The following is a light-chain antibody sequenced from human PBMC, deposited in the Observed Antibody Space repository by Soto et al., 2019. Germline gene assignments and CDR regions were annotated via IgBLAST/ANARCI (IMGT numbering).Light chain of an antibody. CDR3: QQYNNWPPGWT. V-gene: IGKV3-15*01. CDR2: AAS. Sequence: EIVMTQSPATMSVSPGERATLSCRASQRVSSTLAWSHQKPGQAHRLLMDAASTRGTGIPARFSGSGSGTEFTLTISSLQSEDFEVYYCQQYNNWPPGWTFGPGTQVEMK. J-gene: IGKJ1*01. CDR1: QRVSST.